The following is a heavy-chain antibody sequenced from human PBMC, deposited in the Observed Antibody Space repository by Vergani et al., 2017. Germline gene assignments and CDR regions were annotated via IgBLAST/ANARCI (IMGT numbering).Heavy chain of an antibody. CDR3: ARDHSGSLGY. CDR1: GGSISSSSYY. V-gene: IGHV4-39*02. Sequence: QLQLPESGPGLVKPSETLSLTCTVSGGSISSSSYYWGWIRQPPGKGLGWIGSIYYSGSTYYNPSLKSRVTISVDTSKNQFSLKLSSVTAADTAVYYCARDHSGSLGYWGQGTLVTVSS. J-gene: IGHJ4*02. D-gene: IGHD1-26*01. CDR2: IYYSGST.